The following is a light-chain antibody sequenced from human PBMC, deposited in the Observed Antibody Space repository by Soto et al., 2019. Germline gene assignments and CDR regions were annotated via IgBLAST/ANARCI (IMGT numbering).Light chain of an antibody. V-gene: IGKV3-11*01. CDR2: QTS. CDR3: HQRQSWPRT. J-gene: IGKJ1*01. Sequence: EIVLTQSPATLSSFPGDRVTLSCRASQYINTILAWYQHRPGQAPRLLIYQTSIRAAGIPARFSASGSVTDFTITISDVQPEDFASYYCHQRQSWPRTCGQGTKLDI. CDR1: QYINTI.